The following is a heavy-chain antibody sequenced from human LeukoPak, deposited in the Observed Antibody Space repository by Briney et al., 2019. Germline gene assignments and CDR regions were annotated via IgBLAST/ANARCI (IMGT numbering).Heavy chain of an antibody. CDR3: AREGYCSGDTCYQDDAFDI. CDR2: ISSSGSTI. V-gene: IGHV3-48*03. CDR1: GFTFSSYE. Sequence: PGGSLRLSCAASGFTFSSYEMNWVRQAPGKGLEWVSYISSSGSTIYYADSVKGRFTISRDNARNSLYLQMSSLRAEDTAVYYCAREGYCSGDTCYQDDAFDIWGQGTMVTVSS. D-gene: IGHD2-15*01. J-gene: IGHJ3*02.